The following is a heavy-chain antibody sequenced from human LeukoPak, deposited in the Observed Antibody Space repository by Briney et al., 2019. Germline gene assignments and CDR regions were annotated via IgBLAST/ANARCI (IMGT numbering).Heavy chain of an antibody. CDR3: AKAMSTDHYDSKGFYRVDFDS. J-gene: IGHJ4*02. V-gene: IGHV3-23*01. Sequence: PGGSLRLSCAASGFTFSTYALLWVRQAPGKGLEGVSALSNSGGSGGPTYYADTVKGRFSISRDNSKSTLYLQLSSLTAEDTAVYYCAKAMSTDHYDSKGFYRVDFDSWGQGTLVTVSS. CDR1: GFTFSTYA. CDR2: LSNSGGSGGPT. D-gene: IGHD3-22*01.